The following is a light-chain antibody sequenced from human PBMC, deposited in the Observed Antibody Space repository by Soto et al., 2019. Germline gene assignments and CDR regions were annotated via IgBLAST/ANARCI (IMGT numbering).Light chain of an antibody. Sequence: QPVLTQPASVSGYPGQSITISCTGTSSDVGGYNYVSWYQQHPGKAPKLMIYEVSNRPSGVSNRFSGSKSGNTASLTISGLQAEDEADYYCSSYTSSSTLVFGTGTKLTVL. CDR2: EVS. CDR3: SSYTSSSTLV. CDR1: SSDVGGYNY. V-gene: IGLV2-14*01. J-gene: IGLJ1*01.